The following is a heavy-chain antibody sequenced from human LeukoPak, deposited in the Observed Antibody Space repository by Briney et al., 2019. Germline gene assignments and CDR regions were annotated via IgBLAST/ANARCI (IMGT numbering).Heavy chain of an antibody. D-gene: IGHD6-19*01. V-gene: IGHV3-48*03. CDR2: ISSSGSTI. CDR1: GFTFSSYE. Sequence: PGGSLRLSCAASGFTFSSYEMNWVRQAPGKGLEWVSYISSSGSTIYYADSVKGRFTISRDNAKNSLYLQMNSLRAEDTAVYYCASLPVPSYYYYYMDVWGKGTTVTVSS. CDR3: ASLPVPSYYYYYMDV. J-gene: IGHJ6*03.